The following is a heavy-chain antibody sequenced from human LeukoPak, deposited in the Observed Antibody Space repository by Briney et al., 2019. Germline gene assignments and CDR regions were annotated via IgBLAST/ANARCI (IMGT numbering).Heavy chain of an antibody. J-gene: IGHJ4*02. CDR3: AKEGSRYSSGWSHFDY. CDR2: ISGSGGST. Sequence: PGGSLRLSCAASGFTFSSYAMSWVRQAPGKGLEWVSAISGSGGSTYYADSVKGRFTISRDNSKNTLYLQMNSLRAEDTAVYYCAKEGSRYSSGWSHFDYWGQGTLVTVSS. CDR1: GFTFSSYA. D-gene: IGHD6-19*01. V-gene: IGHV3-23*01.